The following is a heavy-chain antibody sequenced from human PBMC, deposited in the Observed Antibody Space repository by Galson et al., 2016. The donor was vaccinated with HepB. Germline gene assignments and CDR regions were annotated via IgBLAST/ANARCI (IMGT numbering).Heavy chain of an antibody. J-gene: IGHJ4*02. CDR1: GFIFSDPG. CDR2: IWYDGNNE. D-gene: IGHD3-10*01. V-gene: IGHV3-33*01. CDR3: ARASDDRVSYRYYSSH. Sequence: SLRLSCAASGFIFSDPGMNWVRQAPGKGLEWIAVIWYDGNNEYYADSVKGRFTISRDNSKNMLYLQMNDLGVEDTAVYYCARASDDRVSYRYYSSHWGQGTLVACSS.